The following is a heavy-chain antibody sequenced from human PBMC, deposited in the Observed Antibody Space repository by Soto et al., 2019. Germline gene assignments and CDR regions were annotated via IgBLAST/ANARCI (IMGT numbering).Heavy chain of an antibody. Sequence: QVQLQESGPGLVKPSQTLSLTCTVSGGSISSGGYYWSWIRQHPGKGLEWIGYIYYSGSTYYNPSLKSRVTISVDTSKRQSSLKLRSVTAADTAVYYCARGGGVRFTWIKPKNWFDPWGQGTLVTVSS. J-gene: IGHJ5*02. CDR1: GGSISSGGYY. D-gene: IGHD5-18*01. V-gene: IGHV4-31*03. CDR3: ARGGGVRFTWIKPKNWFDP. CDR2: IYYSGST.